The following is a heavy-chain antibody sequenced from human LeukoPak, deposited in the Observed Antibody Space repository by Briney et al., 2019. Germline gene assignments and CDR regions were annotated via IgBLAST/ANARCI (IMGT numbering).Heavy chain of an antibody. CDR3: AREMHYDFWSGYPNWFDP. CDR2: IIPIFGTA. J-gene: IGHJ5*02. V-gene: IGHV1-69*05. CDR1: GGTFSSYA. Sequence: SVKVSCKASGGTFSSYAISWVRQAPGQGLEWMGGIIPIFGTANYAQKFQGSVTITTDESTSTAYMELSSLRSEDTAVYYCAREMHYDFWSGYPNWFDPWGQGTLVTVSS. D-gene: IGHD3-3*01.